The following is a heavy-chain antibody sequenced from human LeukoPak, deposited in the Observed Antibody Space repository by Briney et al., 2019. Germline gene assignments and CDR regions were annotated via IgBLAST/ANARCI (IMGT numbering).Heavy chain of an antibody. J-gene: IGHJ5*02. CDR1: GFTFSSYS. CDR3: AREAFRDDYGDYPNWFDP. D-gene: IGHD4-17*01. V-gene: IGHV3-21*01. CDR2: ISSSSSYI. Sequence: GGSLRLSCAASGFTFSSYSMNWVRQAPGKGLECVSSISSSSSYIYYADSVKGRFTISRDNSKNTLYLQMNSLRAEDTAVYYCAREAFRDDYGDYPNWFDPWGQGTLVTVSS.